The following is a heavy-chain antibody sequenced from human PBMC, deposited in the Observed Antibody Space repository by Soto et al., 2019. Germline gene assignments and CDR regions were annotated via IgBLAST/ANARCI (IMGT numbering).Heavy chain of an antibody. CDR3: TRSSYDYGPD. J-gene: IGHJ4*02. D-gene: IGHD5-12*01. CDR2: IRSKANSYAT. CDR1: GFTFSGSA. V-gene: IGHV3-73*01. Sequence: GGSLRLSCAASGFTFSGSAMHWVRQASGKGLEWVGRIRSKANSYATAYAASVKGRFTISRDDSKNTAYLQMNSLKTEDTAVYYCTRSSYDYGPDWGQGTLVTVSS.